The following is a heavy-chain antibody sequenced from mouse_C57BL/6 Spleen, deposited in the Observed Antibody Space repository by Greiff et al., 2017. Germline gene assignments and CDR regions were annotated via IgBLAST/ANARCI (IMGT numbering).Heavy chain of an antibody. CDR2: IYPGDGDT. Sequence: QVQLQQSGAELVKPGASVKISCKASGYAFSSYWMNWVKQRPGKGLEWIGQIYPGDGDTNYNGKFKGKATLTADKSSSTAYMQLSGLASEDSAVYFCARGGSDYAIDYWGQGTSVTVSS. CDR3: ARGGSDYAIDY. J-gene: IGHJ4*01. CDR1: GYAFSSYW. V-gene: IGHV1-80*01.